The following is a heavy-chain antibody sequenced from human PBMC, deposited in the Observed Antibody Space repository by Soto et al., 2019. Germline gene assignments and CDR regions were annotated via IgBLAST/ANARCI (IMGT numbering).Heavy chain of an antibody. Sequence: ASVKVSCKASGYTFTSYAMHWVRQAPGQRLEWMGWINAGNGNTKYSQKFQGRVTITRDTSASTAYMELSSLRSEDTAVYYCAREGGSGYDTSAFDIWGQGTMVTVSS. V-gene: IGHV1-3*01. D-gene: IGHD5-12*01. CDR2: INAGNGNT. CDR3: AREGGSGYDTSAFDI. CDR1: GYTFTSYA. J-gene: IGHJ3*02.